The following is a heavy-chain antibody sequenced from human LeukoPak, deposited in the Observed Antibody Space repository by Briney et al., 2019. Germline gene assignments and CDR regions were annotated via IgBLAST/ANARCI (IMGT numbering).Heavy chain of an antibody. J-gene: IGHJ4*02. D-gene: IGHD5-24*01. V-gene: IGHV3-53*01. CDR3: ARARRVGYSNWDY. CDR2: IYHDDKQ. Sequence: GGSLRLSCAASGFSVSSLYMSWVRQAPGKGLGWVSVIYHDDKQHYADSVRGRFTISRHNSNNTHSLQMNSLRVDDTAVYYCARARRVGYSNWDYWGQGTLVTVSS. CDR1: GFSVSSLY.